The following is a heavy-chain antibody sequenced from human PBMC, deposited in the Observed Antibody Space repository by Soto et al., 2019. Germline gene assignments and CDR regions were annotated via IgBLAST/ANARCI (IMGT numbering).Heavy chain of an antibody. J-gene: IGHJ6*02. CDR3: SRGDATKIVVTTYYAMDV. Sequence: QVQLVQSGAEVKKPGSSVRVSCKASGGTLSNYGISWVRQAPGQGLEWMGGIIPVFGTANYAQKFQGRVTITADESKSTVYMDVTSLRPEDTAVYYCSRGDATKIVVTTYYAMDVWVQGTTVSVSS. CDR2: IIPVFGTA. V-gene: IGHV1-69*12. CDR1: GGTLSNYG. D-gene: IGHD4-17*01.